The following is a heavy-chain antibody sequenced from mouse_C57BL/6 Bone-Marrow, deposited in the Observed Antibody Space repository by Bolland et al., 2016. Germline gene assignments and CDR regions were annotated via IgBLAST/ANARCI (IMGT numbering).Heavy chain of an antibody. Sequence: SGSTYYNEKFKGKATLTVDKSSSTAYMLLSSLTSEDSAVYFCAREGGDDYDGDAMDYWGQGTLV. V-gene: IGHV1-75*01. D-gene: IGHD2-4*01. CDR3: AREGGDDYDGDAMDY. J-gene: IGHJ3*01. CDR2: SGST.